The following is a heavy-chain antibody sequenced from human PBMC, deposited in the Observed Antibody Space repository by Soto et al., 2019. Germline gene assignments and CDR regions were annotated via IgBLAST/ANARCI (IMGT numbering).Heavy chain of an antibody. D-gene: IGHD2-2*01. CDR2: ISWNRDSI. V-gene: IGHV3-9*01. CDR3: AKGYCSSTSCSVNY. Sequence: GGSLRLSCAVSGFTFGDYAMHWVRQVPGKGLEWVSGISWNRDSIGYVDSVKGRFTISRDNAKNSLYLQMNSLRAEDTALYYCAKGYCSSTSCSVNYWGQGTLVTVSS. CDR1: GFTFGDYA. J-gene: IGHJ4*02.